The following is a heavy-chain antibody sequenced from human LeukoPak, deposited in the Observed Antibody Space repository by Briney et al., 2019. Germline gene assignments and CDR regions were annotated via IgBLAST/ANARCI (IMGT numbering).Heavy chain of an antibody. CDR3: ASLYFGANSNFDY. CDR2: IYYSGST. J-gene: IGHJ4*02. Sequence: SETLSLTCTDSGGSISSSSYYWGWIRQPPGKGLEWIGSIYYSGSTYYNPSLKSRVTISVDTSKNQFSLKLNSVTAAGTAVYYCASLYFGANSNFDYWGQGTLVTVSS. V-gene: IGHV4-39*07. D-gene: IGHD4-23*01. CDR1: GGSISSSSYY.